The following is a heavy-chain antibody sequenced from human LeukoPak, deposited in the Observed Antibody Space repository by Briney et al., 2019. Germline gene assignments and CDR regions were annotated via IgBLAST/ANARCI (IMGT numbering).Heavy chain of an antibody. Sequence: SGGSLRLSCAASGFTFSSYAMSWVRQAPGKGLEWASAISGSGGSTYYADSVKGRFTISRDNSKNTLYLQMNSLRAEDTAVYYCATYSSSWYCFDYWGQGTLVTVSS. V-gene: IGHV3-23*01. D-gene: IGHD6-13*01. CDR1: GFTFSSYA. CDR3: ATYSSSWYCFDY. CDR2: ISGSGGST. J-gene: IGHJ4*02.